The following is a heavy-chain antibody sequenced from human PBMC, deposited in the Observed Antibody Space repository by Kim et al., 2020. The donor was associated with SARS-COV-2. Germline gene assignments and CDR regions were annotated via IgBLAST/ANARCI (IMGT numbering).Heavy chain of an antibody. D-gene: IGHD2-21*02. Sequence: SETLSLTCAVYGGSFSGYYWSWIRQPPGKGLEWIGEINHSGSTNYNPSLKSRVTISVDTSKNQFSLKLSSLTAADTAVYYCARGKGSVVTPAGGFDYWG. CDR3: ARGKGSVVTPAGGFDY. V-gene: IGHV4-34*01. CDR2: INHSGST. J-gene: IGHJ4*01. CDR1: GGSFSGYY.